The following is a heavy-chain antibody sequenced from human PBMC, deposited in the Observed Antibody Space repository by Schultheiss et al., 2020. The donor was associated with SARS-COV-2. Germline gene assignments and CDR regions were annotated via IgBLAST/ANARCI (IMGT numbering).Heavy chain of an antibody. D-gene: IGHD5/OR15-5a*01. J-gene: IGHJ5*02. Sequence: GSLRLSCAASGFTFSSYAMSWVRQAPGKGLEWIGSIYYSGTTNYNPSLKSRVTISVDKSKNQFSLKLSSVTPADTAVYYCARGSTMGTPWGQGTPVTVSS. CDR1: GFTFSSYA. V-gene: IGHV4-4*02. CDR3: ARGSTMGTP. CDR2: IYYSGTT.